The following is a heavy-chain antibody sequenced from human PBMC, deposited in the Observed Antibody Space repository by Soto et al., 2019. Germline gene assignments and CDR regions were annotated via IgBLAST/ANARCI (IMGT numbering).Heavy chain of an antibody. CDR3: ARLGAGSH. Sequence: QVQLVQSGAEVKKPGASVKVSCKASGYTFTSYAMHWVRQAPGQRLEWMGWINAGNGNTKYSQKCQGRVTITSDTSASTAYMELSRQRYEDTAVYNCARLGAGSHWGQGTLVTVYS. J-gene: IGHJ4*02. V-gene: IGHV1-3*01. CDR1: GYTFTSYA. CDR2: INAGNGNT.